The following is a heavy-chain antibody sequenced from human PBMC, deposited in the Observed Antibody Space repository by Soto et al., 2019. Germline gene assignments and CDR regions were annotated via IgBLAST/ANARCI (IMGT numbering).Heavy chain of an antibody. Sequence: QVSLVESGGGLVKPGGSLRLSCAASGFTFSDYQMSWLRQAPGKGLEWVSSISDSGTKIFYADSVRGRFTISRDNAKNSVYLQMNSLRAEDTAVYYCARDPSIIVVVSGWLDPWGQGTVVTVSS. D-gene: IGHD3-22*01. CDR1: GFTFSDYQ. CDR2: ISDSGTKI. J-gene: IGHJ5*02. V-gene: IGHV3-11*01. CDR3: ARDPSIIVVVSGWLDP.